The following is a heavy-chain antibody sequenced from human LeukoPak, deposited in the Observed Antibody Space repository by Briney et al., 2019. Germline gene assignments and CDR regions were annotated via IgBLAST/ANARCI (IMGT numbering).Heavy chain of an antibody. CDR3: AKSLYCGHDCF. V-gene: IGHV4-34*01. J-gene: IGHJ3*01. CDR1: GGSLSYYY. Sequence: SETLSLTCAVYGGSLSYYYWSWIRQTPGKGLEWIGEINDTGTTKYNPSLKSRVSISVDTSKNQFSLKLSSVTAADTAIYYCAKSLYCGHDCFWGPGTMVTVSS. D-gene: IGHD2-21*02. CDR2: INDTGTT.